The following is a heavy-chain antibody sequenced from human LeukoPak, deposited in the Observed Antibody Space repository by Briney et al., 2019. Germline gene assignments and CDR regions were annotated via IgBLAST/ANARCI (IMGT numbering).Heavy chain of an antibody. CDR3: ARHPNNNYDDTTTYTY. D-gene: IGHD2/OR15-2a*01. J-gene: IGHJ4*02. CDR1: GYSFNSYW. V-gene: IGHV5-51*01. CDR2: IYPGDSDT. Sequence: GESLKISCKGSGYSFNSYWIGWVRQMPGKGLEWMGIIYPGDSDTRYSPSFQGQVTISADKSISTTYLQWSSLKASDSAMYYCARHPNNNYDDTTTYTYWGQGTLVTVSS.